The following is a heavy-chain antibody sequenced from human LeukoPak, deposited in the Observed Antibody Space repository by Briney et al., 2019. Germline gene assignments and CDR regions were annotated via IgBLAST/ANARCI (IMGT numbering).Heavy chain of an antibody. CDR2: VYSGGST. D-gene: IGHD3-10*01. V-gene: IGHV3-53*01. J-gene: IGHJ5*01. Sequence: GGSLRLSXAASGFAVSSNYMSWVRQAPGKGLEWVSIVYSGGSTYSADSVKGRSTISRDNSKNTLYLQMNSLRAEDTAVYYCARLIRSYNWFDSWGQGTLVTVSS. CDR3: ARLIRSYNWFDS. CDR1: GFAVSSNY.